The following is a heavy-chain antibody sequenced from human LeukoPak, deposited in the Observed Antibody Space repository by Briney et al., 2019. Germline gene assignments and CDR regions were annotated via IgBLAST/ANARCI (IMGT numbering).Heavy chain of an antibody. Sequence: SGTLSLTCSVSGDSLSGYHWSWIRQSAGKGLEWIGRIYVSGNINYNPSLKSRVTMAVDTSKNQFSLSLNSVTAADTAVYYCARGDLRRDGFNYPFDIWGQGTMVTVS. CDR3: ARGDLRRDGFNYPFDI. J-gene: IGHJ3*02. V-gene: IGHV4-4*07. D-gene: IGHD5-24*01. CDR1: GDSLSGYH. CDR2: IYVSGNI.